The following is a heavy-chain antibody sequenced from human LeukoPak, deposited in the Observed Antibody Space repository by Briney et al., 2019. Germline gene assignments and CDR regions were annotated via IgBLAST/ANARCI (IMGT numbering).Heavy chain of an antibody. CDR2: IYYSGST. V-gene: IGHV4-59*01. Sequence: SSETLSLTCTVSGGSISSYYWSWIRQPPGKGLERIGNIYYSGSTNYNPSLKSRVTISVDTSKNQFSLKLSSVTAADTAVYYCARDHRIAVAGTGGFDYWGQGTLVTVSS. D-gene: IGHD6-19*01. CDR1: GGSISSYY. J-gene: IGHJ4*02. CDR3: ARDHRIAVAGTGGFDY.